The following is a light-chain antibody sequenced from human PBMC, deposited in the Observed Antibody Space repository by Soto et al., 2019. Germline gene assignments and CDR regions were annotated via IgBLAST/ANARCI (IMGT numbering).Light chain of an antibody. CDR1: SSDVGGYNY. V-gene: IGLV2-11*01. Sequence: QSVLTQPRSVSGSPGQSVTISCTGTSSDVGGYNYVSWYQQHPGKAPKLMICDVSKRPSGVPDRFSGSKSGNTASLTISGLQAEDEADYYCCSYAGSYTVLFGGGTQLTVL. CDR3: CSYAGSYTVL. J-gene: IGLJ2*01. CDR2: DVS.